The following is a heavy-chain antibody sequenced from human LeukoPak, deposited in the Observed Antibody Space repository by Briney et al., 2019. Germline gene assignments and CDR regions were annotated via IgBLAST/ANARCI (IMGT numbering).Heavy chain of an antibody. V-gene: IGHV4-34*01. J-gene: IGHJ4*02. CDR3: ARGRTIFGVLNEGPILDY. D-gene: IGHD3-3*01. CDR1: GGSFSGYY. Sequence: PSETLSLTCAVYGGSFSGYYWSWIRQSPGKGLEWIGYFRYSGSNYDNPSLKSRVRISVDTSRDQFSLKVTSVTAADTAVYFCARGRTIFGVLNEGPILDYWGQGILVTVSS. CDR2: FRYSGSN.